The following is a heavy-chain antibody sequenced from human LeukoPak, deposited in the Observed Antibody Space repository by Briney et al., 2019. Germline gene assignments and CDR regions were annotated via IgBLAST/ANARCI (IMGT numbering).Heavy chain of an antibody. CDR1: GFTFSSYA. Sequence: GGSLRLSCAASGFTFSSYAMSWVRQAPGKGLEWVSTISGGGGSTYYADSVKGRFTISRDNSKNTLYLQMYSLGAEDTAVYYCAKDTGITMIAELDYWGQGTLVTVSS. V-gene: IGHV3-23*01. J-gene: IGHJ4*02. CDR2: ISGGGGST. CDR3: AKDTGITMIAELDY. D-gene: IGHD3-22*01.